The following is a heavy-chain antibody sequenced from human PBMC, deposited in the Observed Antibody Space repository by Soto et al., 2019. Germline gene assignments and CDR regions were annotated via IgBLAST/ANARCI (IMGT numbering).Heavy chain of an antibody. D-gene: IGHD1-1*01. CDR2: IYYSGST. Sequence: QLQLQESGPGLVKPSETLSLTCTVSGGSISSSSNYWDWIRQPPGRGLEWIASIYYSGSTYFKPSLKSRVTISLNTSKNQVSLKLSSVTAADTAVYYCARRQLEGNPYYYMDVWGKGTTVTVSS. CDR1: GGSISSSSNY. J-gene: IGHJ6*03. V-gene: IGHV4-39*01. CDR3: ARRQLEGNPYYYMDV.